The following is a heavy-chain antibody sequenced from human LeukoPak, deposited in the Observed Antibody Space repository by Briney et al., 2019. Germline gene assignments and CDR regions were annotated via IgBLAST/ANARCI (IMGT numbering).Heavy chain of an antibody. Sequence: SETLSLTCTVSGYSINSGFYWAWIRQPPGKGLEWIGSIYHSGNTYYNPSLKSRVTISVDTSKNRFSLKLSSVTAADTAVYYCARDKGGTAMAFDYWGQGTLVTVSS. D-gene: IGHD5-18*01. CDR3: ARDKGGTAMAFDY. CDR1: GYSINSGFY. CDR2: IYHSGNT. V-gene: IGHV4-38-2*02. J-gene: IGHJ4*02.